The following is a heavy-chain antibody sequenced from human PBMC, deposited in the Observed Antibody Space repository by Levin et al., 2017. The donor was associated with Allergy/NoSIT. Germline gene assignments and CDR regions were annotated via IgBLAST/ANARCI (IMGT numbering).Heavy chain of an antibody. J-gene: IGHJ3*02. V-gene: IGHV3-21*01. CDR3: ARSSYDYVWGSYRYPDALQI. CDR2: ISSSSSYI. D-gene: IGHD3-16*02. Sequence: GGSLRLSCAASGFAFVSYTMNWVRQAPGKGLEWVSSISSSSSYIYYTDSVKGRFTISRDNAKNSVYLQMNSLRAEDTAVYYCARSSYDYVWGSYRYPDALQIWGQGTMVTVSS. CDR1: GFAFVSYT.